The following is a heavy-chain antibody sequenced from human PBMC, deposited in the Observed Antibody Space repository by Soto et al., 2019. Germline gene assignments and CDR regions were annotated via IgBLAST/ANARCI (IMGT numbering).Heavy chain of an antibody. J-gene: IGHJ4*01. Sequence: GGSLRLSCAASGFTFSSYEMNWVRQAPGKGLEWVAYISSSGSTIYYADSVKGRFTISRDNAKNSLYLQMNSLRAEDTAVYYCAKYYDSSGYYDYWGHGTLVTVSS. CDR1: GFTFSSYE. D-gene: IGHD3-22*01. V-gene: IGHV3-48*03. CDR3: AKYYDSSGYYDY. CDR2: ISSSGSTI.